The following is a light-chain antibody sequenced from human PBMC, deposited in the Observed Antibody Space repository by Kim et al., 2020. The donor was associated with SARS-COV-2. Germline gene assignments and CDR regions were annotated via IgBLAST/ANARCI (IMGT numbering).Light chain of an antibody. Sequence: ASIGDRVTITCRASQGISSYLNWYQQKPGKAPKLLIYDASNLQSGVPSRFSGSGSGTDFTFTISCLQPEDIATYYCQQYDSHPPTFGEGTRLEIK. CDR2: DAS. CDR3: QQYDSHPPT. J-gene: IGKJ5*01. V-gene: IGKV1-33*01. CDR1: QGISSY.